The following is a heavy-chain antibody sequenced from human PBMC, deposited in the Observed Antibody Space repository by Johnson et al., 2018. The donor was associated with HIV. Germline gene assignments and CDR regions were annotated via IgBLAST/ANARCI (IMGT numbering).Heavy chain of an antibody. D-gene: IGHD1-1*01. V-gene: IGHV3-30*02. CDR3: AKDRTSAQSAFDI. CDR2: IRYDGSNK. CDR1: GFTFSSYG. J-gene: IGHJ3*02. Sequence: QVLLVESGGGVVQPGGSLRLSCAASGFTFSSYGMHWVRQAPGKGLEWVAFIRYDGSNKYYADSVKGRLTISRDNSKNTLYLQMNSLRAEDTAVYYCAKDRTSAQSAFDIWGQGTMVTVSS.